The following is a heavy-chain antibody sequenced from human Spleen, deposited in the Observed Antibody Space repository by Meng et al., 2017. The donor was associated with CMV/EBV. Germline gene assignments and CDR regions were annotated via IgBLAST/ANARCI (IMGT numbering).Heavy chain of an antibody. CDR3: ARANIGGSSSSGISNDY. D-gene: IGHD6-6*01. J-gene: IGHJ4*02. CDR1: ISSGGYY. Sequence: ISSGGYYWSWIRQHPGKGLEWIGYIYYSGSTYHNPSLKSRVTISVDTSKNQFSLKLSSVTAADTAVYYCARANIGGSSSSGISNDYWGQGTLVTVSS. V-gene: IGHV4-31*02. CDR2: IYYSGST.